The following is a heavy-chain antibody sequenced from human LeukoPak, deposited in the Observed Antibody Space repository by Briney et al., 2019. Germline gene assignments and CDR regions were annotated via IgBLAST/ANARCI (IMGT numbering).Heavy chain of an antibody. CDR3: ANDGWMGSGYLSY. CDR2: ISYDGSNK. D-gene: IGHD3-22*01. CDR1: GFTFSNSG. V-gene: IGHV3-30*18. J-gene: IGHJ4*02. Sequence: GGSLRLSCAVSGFTFSNSGMHWVRQGPGKGLEWVAFISYDGSNKYYADSVKGRFTVSRDNSKNTLFLQMNSLRAEDTAVFYCANDGWMGSGYLSYWGQGTLVTVSS.